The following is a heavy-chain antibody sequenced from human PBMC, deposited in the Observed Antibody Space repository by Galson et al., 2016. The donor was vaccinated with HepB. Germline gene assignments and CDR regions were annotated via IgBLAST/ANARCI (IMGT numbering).Heavy chain of an antibody. V-gene: IGHV2-5*01. J-gene: IGHJ3*02. D-gene: IGHD3-3*01. CDR1: GFSLRTTGVG. CDR2: ISWHADK. CDR3: GHILTIFGVTQGAFDI. Sequence: PARVKPTQTLTPTCTFSGFSLRTTGVGVGWTRQPPEKALEWLAPISWHADKREHPSLKTRLTINKDTSKNQVVPTMTSMDPVDTATYYCGHILTIFGVTQGAFDILGQGTMVTVSS.